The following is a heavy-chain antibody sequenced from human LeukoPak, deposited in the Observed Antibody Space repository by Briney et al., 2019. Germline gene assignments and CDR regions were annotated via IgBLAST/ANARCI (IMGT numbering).Heavy chain of an antibody. V-gene: IGHV3-7*01. D-gene: IGHD6-19*01. CDR3: ARLSTSVAGGDH. CDR1: GFSFSTSW. Sequence: GGSLRLSCTASGFSFSTSWMSWVRQTPGKGLEWVANIKKDGSEEYYVDSVKTRFTISRDNAKNSPYLQLNSLIVEGTAVYYCARLSTSVAGGDHWGQGTLVTVPS. J-gene: IGHJ4*02. CDR2: IKKDGSEE.